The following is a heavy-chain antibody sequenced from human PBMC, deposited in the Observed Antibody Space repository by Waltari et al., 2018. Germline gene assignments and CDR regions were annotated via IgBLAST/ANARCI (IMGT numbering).Heavy chain of an antibody. D-gene: IGHD4-17*01. Sequence: EVQLLESGGGLVQPGGSLRLSCAGSGYTFSNYAMTWVRQAPGKGLEWGSGISYSGGRKYYAASVKGRFTISRDDSKNTLYLQMNSLRAEDTAVYYCAKGATTETTGGDSWGQGTLVTVSS. CDR2: ISYSGGRK. CDR3: AKGATTETTGGDS. J-gene: IGHJ4*02. CDR1: GYTFSNYA. V-gene: IGHV3-23*01.